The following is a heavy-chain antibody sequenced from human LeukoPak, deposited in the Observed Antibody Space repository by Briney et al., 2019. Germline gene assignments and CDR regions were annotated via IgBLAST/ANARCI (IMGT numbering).Heavy chain of an antibody. CDR3: ARRELFYDY. J-gene: IGHJ4*02. D-gene: IGHD3-10*01. CDR2: IHYSGST. CDR1: GGSISSGDYY. V-gene: IGHV4-30-4*01. Sequence: SETLSLTCTVSGGSISSGDYYWSWIRQPPGKGLEWIGYIHYSGSTYYNLSLKSRVTISVDTSKSQFSLKLSSVTAADAAVYYCARRELFYDYWGQGTLVTVSS.